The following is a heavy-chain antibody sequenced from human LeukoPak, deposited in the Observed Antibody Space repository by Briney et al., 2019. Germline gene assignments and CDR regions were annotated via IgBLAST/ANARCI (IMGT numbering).Heavy chain of an antibody. Sequence: GGSLRLSCAASGFSFSTYGMSWVRQAPGKGLEWVSSISGSGGGTFYADSVKGRFTISRDNSKNTLYLQMNSLRAEDTAVYYCAKRRGYSGYDYEDHDYWGQGTLVTVSS. CDR2: ISGSGGGT. CDR1: GFSFSTYG. CDR3: AKRRGYSGYDYEDHDY. D-gene: IGHD5-12*01. V-gene: IGHV3-23*01. J-gene: IGHJ4*02.